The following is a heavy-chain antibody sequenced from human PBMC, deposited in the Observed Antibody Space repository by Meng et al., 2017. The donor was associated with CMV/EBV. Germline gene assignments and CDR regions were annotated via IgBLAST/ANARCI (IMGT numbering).Heavy chain of an antibody. Sequence: GGSLRLSCAASGFTFDDYGMSWVRQAPGKGLEWVSGINWNGGSTGYADSVKGRFTISRDNAKNSLYLQMNSLRAEDTALYYCAREDVAVPAANETFYYYGMDVWGQGTTVTVSS. J-gene: IGHJ6*02. CDR1: GFTFDDYG. CDR2: INWNGGST. CDR3: AREDVAVPAANETFYYYGMDV. V-gene: IGHV3-20*04. D-gene: IGHD2-2*01.